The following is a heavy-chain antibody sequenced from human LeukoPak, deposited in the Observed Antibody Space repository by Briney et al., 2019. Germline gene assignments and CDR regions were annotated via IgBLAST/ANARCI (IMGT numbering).Heavy chain of an antibody. CDR1: GFTFSSYW. D-gene: IGHD3-22*01. J-gene: IGHJ4*02. Sequence: GGSLRLSCAASGFTFSSYWMSWVRQAPGKGLEWVANIKQDGSEKYYVDSVKGRFTISRDNAKNSLYLQMNSLRSEDTAVYYCARDWGYYYDSPSDYWGQGTLVTVSS. CDR2: IKQDGSEK. V-gene: IGHV3-7*01. CDR3: ARDWGYYYDSPSDY.